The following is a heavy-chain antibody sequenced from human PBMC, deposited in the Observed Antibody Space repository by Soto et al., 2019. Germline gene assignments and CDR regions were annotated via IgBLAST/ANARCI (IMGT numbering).Heavy chain of an antibody. J-gene: IGHJ6*02. CDR2: INAGNGNT. CDR3: ARGAALARAAAGIVASGSGQHYYYYGMDV. CDR1: GYTFTSYA. Sequence: QVQLVQSGAEVKKPGASVKVSCKASGYTFTSYAMHWVRQAPGQRLEWMGWINAGNGNTKYSQKFQGRVTITRDTSASTAYMELSSLRSEDTAVYYCARGAALARAAAGIVASGSGQHYYYYGMDVWGQGTTVTVSS. D-gene: IGHD6-13*01. V-gene: IGHV1-3*01.